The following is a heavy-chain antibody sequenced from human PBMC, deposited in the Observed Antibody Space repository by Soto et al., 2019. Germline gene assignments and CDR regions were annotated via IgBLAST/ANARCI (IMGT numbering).Heavy chain of an antibody. CDR3: AHTLSSADYVSWYFDL. Sequence: GPTLVNPTQTLTLTCTFSGFALSTSGVGVGWIRQSPGKTLEWVALIYWNDDKRYSPSLKSRLTITKDTSKNQVVLTMTNVDPVDTATYYCAHTLSSADYVSWYFDLWGRGTLVTVSS. V-gene: IGHV2-5*01. D-gene: IGHD3-16*01. CDR2: IYWNDDK. CDR1: GFALSTSGVG. J-gene: IGHJ2*01.